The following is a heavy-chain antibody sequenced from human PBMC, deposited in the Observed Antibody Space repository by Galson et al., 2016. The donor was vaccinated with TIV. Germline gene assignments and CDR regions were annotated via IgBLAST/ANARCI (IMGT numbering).Heavy chain of an antibody. Sequence: SLRLSCAASGFRFNFYFMTWVRQGPGKGLEWVSTISLTGSHTYYADSVKGRFTISRDNSKNTVYLQMTRLRAEDTAVYYCTRERRFCGNECYLYYYYGMDVWGQGTTVTVSS. D-gene: IGHD3-3*01. CDR2: ISLTGSHT. CDR1: GFRFNFYF. J-gene: IGHJ6*02. V-gene: IGHV3-23*01. CDR3: TRERRFCGNECYLYYYYGMDV.